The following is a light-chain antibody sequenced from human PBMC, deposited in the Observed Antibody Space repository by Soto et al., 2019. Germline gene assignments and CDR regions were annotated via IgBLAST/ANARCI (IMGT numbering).Light chain of an antibody. V-gene: IGKV3-15*01. CDR3: QQYNNWPPIT. CDR1: QSVSSS. Sequence: IVMTQSPATLSVAPGERATLSCRASQSVSSSLAWYQQKPGQAPRLLIYGVSTRATGIPARFSGSGSGTEFALTISSLQSEDFAIYYCQQYNNWPPITFGQGTRLEIK. J-gene: IGKJ5*01. CDR2: GVS.